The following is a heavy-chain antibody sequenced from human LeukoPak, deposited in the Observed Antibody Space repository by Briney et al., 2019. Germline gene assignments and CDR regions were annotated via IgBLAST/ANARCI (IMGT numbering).Heavy chain of an antibody. D-gene: IGHD5-12*01. CDR2: INDSGST. V-gene: IGHV4-34*01. J-gene: IGHJ6*03. CDR1: DGSFSGYY. Sequence: SETLSLTCAVYDGSFSGYYWNWIRQPPGKGLEWIGEINDSGSTNFNPSLKNRVIISVDTSKNQFSLRLFSVTAADTAVYYCARVEGYSGYDYRIRYYYYYYMDVWGKGTTVTVSS. CDR3: ARVEGYSGYDYRIRYYYYYYMDV.